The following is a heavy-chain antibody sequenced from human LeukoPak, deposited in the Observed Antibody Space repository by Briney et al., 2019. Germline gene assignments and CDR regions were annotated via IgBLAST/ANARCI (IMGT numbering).Heavy chain of an antibody. V-gene: IGHV4-59*01. CDR1: GGSISSYY. CDR3: ARDHPGGIAAAASWFDP. Sequence: KPSETLSLTCTVSGGSISSYYWSWIRQPPGKGLEWIGYIYYSGSTNYNPSLKSRVTISVDTSKNQFSLKLSSVTAADTAVYYCARDHPGGIAAAASWFDPWGQGTLVTVSS. D-gene: IGHD6-13*01. CDR2: IYYSGST. J-gene: IGHJ5*02.